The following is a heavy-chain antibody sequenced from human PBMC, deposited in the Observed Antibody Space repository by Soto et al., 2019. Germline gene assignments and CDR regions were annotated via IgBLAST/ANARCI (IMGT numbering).Heavy chain of an antibody. D-gene: IGHD2-15*01. CDR1: GFTFSSYY. CDR3: ARTYCSGGSCYSGDAFDI. CDR2: ISSSSSYR. J-gene: IGHJ3*02. Sequence: EVQLVESGGGLVKPGGSLRLSCAASGFTFSSYYMNWVRQAPGNGLEWVSSISSSSSYRYYADSVKGRFTISRDNAKNSLYLQMNSLRAEYTAVYYCARTYCSGGSCYSGDAFDIWGQGTMVTVSS. V-gene: IGHV3-21*02.